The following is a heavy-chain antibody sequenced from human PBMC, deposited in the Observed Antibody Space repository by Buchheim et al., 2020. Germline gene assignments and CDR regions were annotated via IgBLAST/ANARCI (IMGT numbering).Heavy chain of an antibody. D-gene: IGHD2-2*01. CDR2: INHSGST. J-gene: IGHJ6*02. V-gene: IGHV4-34*01. CDR1: GGSFSAYY. Sequence: QVQLQQWGAGLLKPSETLSLTCAVYGGSFSAYYWSWIRQPPGKGLEWIGEINHSGSTNYNPSLKSRVTISLDTSTNHFSLKLSSVTAADTAVYYCARGANYCSSTSCYYYYGMDVWGQGTT. CDR3: ARGANYCSSTSCYYYYGMDV.